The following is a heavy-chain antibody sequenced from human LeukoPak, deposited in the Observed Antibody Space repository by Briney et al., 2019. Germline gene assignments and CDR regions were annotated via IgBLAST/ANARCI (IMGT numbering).Heavy chain of an antibody. CDR1: GGSISSGGYY. D-gene: IGHD3-22*01. Sequence: SETLSLTCIVSGGSISSGGYYWGWIRQHPGKGLEWIGYIYYGVSTYYNPSLKSRVTISVDMSKNQFSLKLSSVTAADTPVYYCASISALYYYDSSGYLGCDPWGQGTLVTVSS. J-gene: IGHJ5*02. V-gene: IGHV4-31*03. CDR2: IYYGVST. CDR3: ASISALYYYDSSGYLGCDP.